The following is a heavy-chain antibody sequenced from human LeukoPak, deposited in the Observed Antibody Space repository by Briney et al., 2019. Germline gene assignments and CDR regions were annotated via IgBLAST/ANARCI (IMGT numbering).Heavy chain of an antibody. CDR2: IKRDGSEK. CDR1: GFTFSSYW. V-gene: IGHV3-7*01. CDR3: ASGGYDGPFDY. Sequence: GGSLRLSCAASGFTFSSYWMSWVRQAPGKGLGWVANIKRDGSEKYYVDSVKGRFTISRDNAKNSLYLQMNSLRAEDTAVYYCASGGYDGPFDYWGQGTLVTVSS. D-gene: IGHD5-12*01. J-gene: IGHJ4*02.